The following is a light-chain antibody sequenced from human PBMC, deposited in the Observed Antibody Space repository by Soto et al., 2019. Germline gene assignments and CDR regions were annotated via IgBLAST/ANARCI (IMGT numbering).Light chain of an antibody. V-gene: IGLV2-14*01. CDR1: SSDVGGYNY. J-gene: IGLJ1*01. CDR3: SSYISSSTLDYV. CDR2: DVS. Sequence: QSALTQPASASGSPGQSITISCTGTSSDVGGYNYVSWYQQHAGKAPKLMIYDVSNRPSGVSNRFSGSKSGNTASLTISGLQAEDEADYYCSSYISSSTLDYVFGTGTKVTVL.